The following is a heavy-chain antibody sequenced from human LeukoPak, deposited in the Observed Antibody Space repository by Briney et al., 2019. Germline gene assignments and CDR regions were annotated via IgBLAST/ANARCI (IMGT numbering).Heavy chain of an antibody. Sequence: SETLSLTCAVSGGSISSNSYYWGWIRQPPGKGLEWIGSIYYSGSTYYNPSLKSRVTISVDTSKNQFSLKLSSVTAADTAVYYCAREVCAGDCYSPLDYWGQGTLVTVSS. V-gene: IGHV4-39*02. D-gene: IGHD2-21*02. CDR1: GGSISSNSYY. J-gene: IGHJ4*02. CDR3: AREVCAGDCYSPLDY. CDR2: IYYSGST.